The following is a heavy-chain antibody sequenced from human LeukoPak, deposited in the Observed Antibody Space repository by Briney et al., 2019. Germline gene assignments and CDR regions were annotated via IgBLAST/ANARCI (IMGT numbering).Heavy chain of an antibody. D-gene: IGHD3-10*01. CDR1: GFTFSTYW. V-gene: IGHV3-74*01. CDR3: ARDYGPYYYGSGSYGVDH. CDR2: INIDASST. Sequence: GSLRLSCAASGFTFSTYWMHSVRQAPGKGLVWVSRINIDASSTSYADSVRGRFTISRDNAKNTLYLQMDSLRAEDTAVYYCARDYGPYYYGSGSYGVDHWGQGTLVTVSS. J-gene: IGHJ5*02.